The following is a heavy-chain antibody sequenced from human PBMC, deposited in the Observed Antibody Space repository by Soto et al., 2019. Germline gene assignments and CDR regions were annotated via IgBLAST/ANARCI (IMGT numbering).Heavy chain of an antibody. J-gene: IGHJ6*03. CDR3: ARHRRYGDYPYYYYYMDV. CDR1: GGSISSYY. V-gene: IGHV4-39*01. Sequence: PSETLSLTCTVSGGSISSYYWGCIRQPPGKGLEWIGSTYYSGSTYYNPSLKSRVTISVDTSRDQFSLKLSSVTAADTAVYYCARHRRYGDYPYYYYYMDVWGKGTTVTVSS. D-gene: IGHD4-17*01. CDR2: TYYSGST.